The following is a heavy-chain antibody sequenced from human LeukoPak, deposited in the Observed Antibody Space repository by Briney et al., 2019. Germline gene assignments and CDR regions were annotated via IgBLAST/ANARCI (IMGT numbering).Heavy chain of an antibody. V-gene: IGHV3-74*01. D-gene: IGHD7-27*01. CDR1: GSTFSRYW. J-gene: IGHJ4*02. CDR2: VKSDGSDT. Sequence: GGSLRLSCAASGSTFSRYWMHWVRQAPGKGLVWVSRVKSDGSDTIYADSVKGRFTISRDNAKNTLYLQMDSLRAEDTAVYYCTTGMGNYYYYWGQGTLGTVAS. CDR3: TTGMGNYYYY.